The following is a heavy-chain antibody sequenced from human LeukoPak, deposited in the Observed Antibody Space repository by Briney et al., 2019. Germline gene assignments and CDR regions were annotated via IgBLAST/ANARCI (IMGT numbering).Heavy chain of an antibody. D-gene: IGHD6-19*01. V-gene: IGHV4-39*01. CDR3: ASLIAVDRYFDY. CDR1: GGSISSSSYY. Sequence: PSETLSLTCTVSGGSISSSSYYWRWIRQPPGKGLEWIGSIYYSGSTYYNPSLKSRVTISVDTSKNQFSLKLSSVTAADTAVYYCASLIAVDRYFDYWGQGTLVTVSS. J-gene: IGHJ4*02. CDR2: IYYSGST.